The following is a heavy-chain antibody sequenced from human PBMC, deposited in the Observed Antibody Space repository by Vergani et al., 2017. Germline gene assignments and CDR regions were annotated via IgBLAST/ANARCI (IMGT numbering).Heavy chain of an antibody. V-gene: IGHV3-30*18. D-gene: IGHD4-17*01. CDR1: GFTFSNYG. Sequence: QVQLVESGGGVVQPGRSLRLSCAASGFTFSNYGMHWVRQAPGKGLEWVAVTSYDGSNKYYADSVKGRFTISRDNSKNTLYLQMNSLRGEDTAVYYCAKGRLRPPLITYGDYEFDYWGQGTLVTVSS. CDR3: AKGRLRPPLITYGDYEFDY. CDR2: TSYDGSNK. J-gene: IGHJ4*02.